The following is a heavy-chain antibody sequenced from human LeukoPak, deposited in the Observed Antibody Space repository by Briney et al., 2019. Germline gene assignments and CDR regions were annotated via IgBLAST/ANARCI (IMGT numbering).Heavy chain of an antibody. D-gene: IGHD3-22*01. CDR2: ISAYNGNT. CDR1: GYTFTSYG. J-gene: IGHJ6*03. V-gene: IGHV1-18*01. CDR3: ARGWYDSSGYYYGIDEYYYYMDV. Sequence: ASVKVSCKASGYTFTSYGISRVRQAPGQGLEWRGWISAYNGNTNYAQKLHGRVTMTTDTSTSTAYLELRSLRSDATAVYYCARGWYDSSGYYYGIDEYYYYMDVWGKGTTVTVSS.